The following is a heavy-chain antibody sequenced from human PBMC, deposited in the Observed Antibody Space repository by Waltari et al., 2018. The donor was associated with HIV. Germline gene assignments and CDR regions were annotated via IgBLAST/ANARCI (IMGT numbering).Heavy chain of an antibody. D-gene: IGHD3-22*01. CDR2: IYPFDSDT. V-gene: IGHV5-51*03. Sequence: EVQLVQSGAAVRKSGESLKISCKASGYTFTNYWIDCVRQMSGEGLAWMGIIYPFDSDTRYNPSFEGQITISADKSLATAYLEWSNLNASDAAIYYCARLFYYDTTGYINNAFDIWGQGTVVTVS. CDR1: GYTFTNYW. CDR3: ARLFYYDTTGYINNAFDI. J-gene: IGHJ3*02.